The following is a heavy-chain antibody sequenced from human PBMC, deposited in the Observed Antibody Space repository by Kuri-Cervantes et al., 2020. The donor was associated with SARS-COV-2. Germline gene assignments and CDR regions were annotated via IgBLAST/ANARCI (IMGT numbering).Heavy chain of an antibody. CDR3: ARYFGVITVDY. Sequence: GESLKIPCAASGFAFSSYSMLWVRQAPGKGLEWVSSINTDGSHKNYADSVKGRFTISRDSAKSSLYLQMNSLRVEDTAVYYCARYFGVITVDYWGRGTLVTVSS. CDR1: GFAFSSYS. V-gene: IGHV3-21*01. CDR2: INTDGSHK. D-gene: IGHD3-3*01. J-gene: IGHJ4*02.